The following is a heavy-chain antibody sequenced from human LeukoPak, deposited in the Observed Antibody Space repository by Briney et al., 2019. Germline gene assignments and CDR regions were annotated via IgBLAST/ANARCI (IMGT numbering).Heavy chain of an antibody. Sequence: GSLRLSCAASGFTFDDYAMHWVRQAPGKGLEGVSLISWDGGSTYYADSVKGRFTISRDNSKNSLYLQMNSLRAEDTALYYCAKGKVRGVIISSFDYWGQGTLVTVSS. CDR2: ISWDGGST. CDR1: GFTFDDYA. J-gene: IGHJ4*02. V-gene: IGHV3-43D*03. D-gene: IGHD3-10*01. CDR3: AKGKVRGVIISSFDY.